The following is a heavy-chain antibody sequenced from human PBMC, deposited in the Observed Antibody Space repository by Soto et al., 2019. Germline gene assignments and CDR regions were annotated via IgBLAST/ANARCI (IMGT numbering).Heavy chain of an antibody. CDR2: FYDSGST. V-gene: IGHV4-61*01. CDR3: AASAPPATNYYYAMDV. J-gene: IGHJ6*02. Sequence: PSETLSLTCTVSGGSVSSGSFYWSWIRRPPGKGLEWIGYFYDSGSTNYNPSLRSRVTMSVDTSKNQFSLKLSSVTAADTAVYYCAASAPPATNYYYAMDVWGQGPTVTVSS. D-gene: IGHD5-12*01. CDR1: GGSVSSGSFY.